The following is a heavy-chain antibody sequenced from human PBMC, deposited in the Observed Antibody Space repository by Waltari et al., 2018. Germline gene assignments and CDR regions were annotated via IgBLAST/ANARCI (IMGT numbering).Heavy chain of an antibody. CDR3: ATAARRRDVGDLS. D-gene: IGHD3-16*02. J-gene: IGHJ4*02. CDR1: GFTFGSDS. CDR2: ISGSSSTI. Sequence: EVQLVESGGGLVQPGGSLRLSCGVCGFTFGSDSMNWVRQAPGKGLEWVSYISGSSSTIYYADSVKGRFTISRDNAKNSMHLQMSSLRAEDTAVYYCATAARRRDVGDLSWGQGTLVTVSS. V-gene: IGHV3-48*01.